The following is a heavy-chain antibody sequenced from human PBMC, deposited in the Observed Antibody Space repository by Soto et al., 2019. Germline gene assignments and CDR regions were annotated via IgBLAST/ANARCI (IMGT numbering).Heavy chain of an antibody. Sequence: PSETLSLTCTVSGGSISSYYWSWIRQPPGKGLEWLGYIFYTGSTYYNPSLRSRITISIDTSKNRFSLKLTSVTAADTAVYYCARVPFSSFGVADPPVGWFVPWGQGTLVTVSS. CDR3: ARVPFSSFGVADPPVGWFVP. D-gene: IGHD3-3*01. V-gene: IGHV4-59*08. J-gene: IGHJ5*02. CDR2: IFYTGST. CDR1: GGSISSYY.